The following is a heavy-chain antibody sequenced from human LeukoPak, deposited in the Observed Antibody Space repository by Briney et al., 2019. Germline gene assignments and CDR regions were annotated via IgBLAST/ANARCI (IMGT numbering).Heavy chain of an antibody. CDR1: GGSISSSF. CDR3: ARAPSGCGGTCAFDY. V-gene: IGHV4-4*07. Sequence: KPSETLSLTCTVSGGSISSSFWSWIRQPAGKGLEWIGRIYADGSTNYNPSLKRRITLSLDTPENQFSLKLTSVTAADTAVYFCARAPSGCGGTCAFDYWGQGTLVTVSS. CDR2: IYADGST. J-gene: IGHJ4*02. D-gene: IGHD2-15*01.